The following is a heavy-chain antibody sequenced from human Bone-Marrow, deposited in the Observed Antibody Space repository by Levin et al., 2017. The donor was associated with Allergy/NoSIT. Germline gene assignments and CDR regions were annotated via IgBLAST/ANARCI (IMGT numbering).Heavy chain of an antibody. Sequence: TGGSLRLSCAASGFTFSNYYMAWVRQAPGKGLEWVANIKEDGNEKYYVDSVKGRFTISRDNAENSLYLQMNSLRAEDTAVYYCARHQGYCTGGACYTRNDYWGQGTLVTVSS. V-gene: IGHV3-7*03. J-gene: IGHJ4*02. CDR2: IKEDGNEK. CDR3: ARHQGYCTGGACYTRNDY. CDR1: GFTFSNYY. D-gene: IGHD2-8*02.